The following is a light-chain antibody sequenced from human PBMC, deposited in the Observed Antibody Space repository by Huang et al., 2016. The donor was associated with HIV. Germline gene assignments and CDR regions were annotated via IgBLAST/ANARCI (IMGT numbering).Light chain of an antibody. CDR1: QTISSH. CDR2: AAS. CDR3: QQSYRTPLT. Sequence: DIQMTMSPSSLSASVGDRVTLTCRASQTISSHLNWCQQKPGEDPKILIDAASNLQNWVPSRISPSGSGTDFTLTINGLQPEDFATYYCQQSYRTPLTFGQGTKVEMK. V-gene: IGKV1-39*01. J-gene: IGKJ1*01.